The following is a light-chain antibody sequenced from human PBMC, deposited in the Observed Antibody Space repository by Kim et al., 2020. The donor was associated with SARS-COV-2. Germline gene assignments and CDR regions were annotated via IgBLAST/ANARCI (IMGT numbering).Light chain of an antibody. CDR1: QSVATN. Sequence: LSVSPGERTTLSCRASQSVATNLAWYQHKPGQAPRLLIYAASTRATGVPTRFSGSASGTEFTLSISSLQSEDFAVYYCQQYNDWYTFGQGTKLEI. CDR3: QQYNDWYT. CDR2: AAS. V-gene: IGKV3-15*01. J-gene: IGKJ2*01.